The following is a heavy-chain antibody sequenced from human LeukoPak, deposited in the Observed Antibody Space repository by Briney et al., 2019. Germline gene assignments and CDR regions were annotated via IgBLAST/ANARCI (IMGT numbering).Heavy chain of an antibody. Sequence: ASVKVSCKASGHTFSNYYMHWVRQAPGQGLEWMGIINPSGGSTSYAQKFQGRVTMTRDTATRTVYMELSSLRSEDTAVYYCAAGGRGSYYDWLSDYWGQGTLVTVSS. J-gene: IGHJ4*02. D-gene: IGHD1-26*01. CDR1: GHTFSNYY. V-gene: IGHV1-46*01. CDR3: AAGGRGSYYDWLSDY. CDR2: INPSGGST.